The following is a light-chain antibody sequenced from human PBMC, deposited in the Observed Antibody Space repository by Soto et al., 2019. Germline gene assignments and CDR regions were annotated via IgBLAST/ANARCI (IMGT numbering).Light chain of an antibody. Sequence: QSALTQPASVSGSPGQSITISCTGTSSDIGDYDYVSWYQQHPGKAPKLIIYEVINRPSGVSDRFSGSKSGNTASLTISGLQSEDEADYYCTSYTTINTYIFGNGTKVTVL. CDR1: SSDIGDYDY. V-gene: IGLV2-14*01. CDR3: TSYTTINTYI. CDR2: EVI. J-gene: IGLJ1*01.